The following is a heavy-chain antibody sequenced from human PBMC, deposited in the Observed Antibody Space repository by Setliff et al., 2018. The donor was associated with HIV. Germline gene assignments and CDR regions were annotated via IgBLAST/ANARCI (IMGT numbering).Heavy chain of an antibody. CDR2: MHPNTGAT. CDR1: GYTFSDYN. V-gene: IGHV1-2*02. D-gene: IGHD3-9*01. CDR3: ARIDPTAYHYHMDV. Sequence: ASVKVSCKAAGYTFSDYNIHWMRQAPGQAFEWMGWMHPNTGATSCAQKFQGRVSMTRDMSISTAYMELARLRSDDSAVYYCARIDPTAYHYHMDVWGKGTTVTVSS. J-gene: IGHJ6*03.